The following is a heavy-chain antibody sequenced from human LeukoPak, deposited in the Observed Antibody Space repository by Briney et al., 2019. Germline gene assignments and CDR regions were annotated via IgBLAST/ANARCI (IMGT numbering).Heavy chain of an antibody. Sequence: GGSLRLSCAASGFTFSSYAMSWVRQVPGKGLEWVSVISGSSDNTYYADSVKGRFTISRDNSKNMLYLQMNSLRAEDTAVYYCAKWKYSNSGIDDYWGQGTLVTVSS. D-gene: IGHD6-6*01. CDR2: ISGSSDNT. J-gene: IGHJ4*02. V-gene: IGHV3-23*01. CDR3: AKWKYSNSGIDDY. CDR1: GFTFSSYA.